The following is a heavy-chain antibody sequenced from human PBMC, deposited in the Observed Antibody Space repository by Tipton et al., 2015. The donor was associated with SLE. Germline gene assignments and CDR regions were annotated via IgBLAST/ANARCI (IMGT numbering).Heavy chain of an antibody. CDR3: ARIPHSGWNIPHYMDV. V-gene: IGHV3-7*01. Sequence: SLRLSCVVSGFTFSRYWMSWVRQAPGKGLEWVANINQDGSEKYHVDSVKGRFTISRDNAKNSLDLQMNSLRVEDTAVYYCARIPHSGWNIPHYMDVWGKGTTVTVSS. CDR2: INQDGSEK. CDR1: GFTFSRYW. J-gene: IGHJ6*03. D-gene: IGHD6-19*01.